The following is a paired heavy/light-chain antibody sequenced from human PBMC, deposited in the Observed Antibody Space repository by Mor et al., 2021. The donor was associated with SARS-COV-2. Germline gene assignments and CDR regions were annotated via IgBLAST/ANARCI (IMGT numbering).Heavy chain of an antibody. CDR3: ATELVRGGTLPSGHDY. J-gene: IGHJ4*02. CDR2: ILVDESRK. CDR1: GFTFSSYG. Sequence: QVQLVESGGGVVQPGRSLRLSCAASGFTFSSYGMHWVRQAPGKGLEWVAVILVDESRKYYADSVKGRFTISRDNSMNTLYLQMNSLRPEDTAVYYCATELVRGGTLPSGHDYWGQGTLVTVSS. D-gene: IGHD3-10*01. V-gene: IGHV3-30*03.
Light chain of an antibody. CDR1: SSDVGGYKY. J-gene: IGLJ1*01. Sequence: QSALTQPASVSGSPGQSITISCTGTSSDVGGYKYVSWYQQHPDKAPKLMIYDVSDRPSGVSNRFSGSKSGNTASLTISGLQTEDEADYYCSSYTSNNTLVFGTGTRVTVL. CDR2: DVS. V-gene: IGLV2-14*03. CDR3: SSYTSNNTLV.